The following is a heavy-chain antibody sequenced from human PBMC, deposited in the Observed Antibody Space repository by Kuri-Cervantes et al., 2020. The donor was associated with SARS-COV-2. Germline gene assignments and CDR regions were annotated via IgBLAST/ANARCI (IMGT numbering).Heavy chain of an antibody. CDR3: AREGELRAFDI. CDR1: GFTFSSYS. Sequence: GRSLKISCAASGFTFSSYSMNWVRQAPGKGLEWVSSISSSSSYIYYADSVKGRFTISRDNAKNSLYLQMNSLRAEDTAVYYCAREGELRAFDIWGQGTMVTVSS. D-gene: IGHD1-26*01. V-gene: IGHV3-21*01. J-gene: IGHJ3*02. CDR2: ISSSSSYI.